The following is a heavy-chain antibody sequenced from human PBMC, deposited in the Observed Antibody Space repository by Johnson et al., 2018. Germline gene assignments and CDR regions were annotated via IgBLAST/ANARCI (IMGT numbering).Heavy chain of an antibody. CDR1: GFTFSSYG. Sequence: QVQLVESGGGVVQPGRSLRLSCAASGFTFSSYGMHWVRQAPGKGLEWVAVIWYDGSNKYYADSVKGRFTISRDNSKNTLYLQMNSLRAEETAVYYCARGGVYCSSTCCAYYYYYGMDVWGQGTTVTVSS. J-gene: IGHJ6*02. V-gene: IGHV3-33*01. CDR3: ARGGVYCSSTCCAYYYYYGMDV. CDR2: IWYDGSNK. D-gene: IGHD2-2*01.